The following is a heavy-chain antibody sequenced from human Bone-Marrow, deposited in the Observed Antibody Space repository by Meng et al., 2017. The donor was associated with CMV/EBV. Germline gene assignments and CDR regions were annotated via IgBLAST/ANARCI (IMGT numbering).Heavy chain of an antibody. J-gene: IGHJ4*02. CDR2: IYHSRST. CDR1: GGSISSSYW. Sequence: AVSGGSISSSYWWSWVRQPPGQGLEWIGEIYHSRSTNYNPSLKSRVTISVDKSKNQFSLKLSSVTAADTAVYYCASEQGYSSSSFDYWGQGTLVTVSS. CDR3: ASEQGYSSSSFDY. D-gene: IGHD6-13*01. V-gene: IGHV4-4*02.